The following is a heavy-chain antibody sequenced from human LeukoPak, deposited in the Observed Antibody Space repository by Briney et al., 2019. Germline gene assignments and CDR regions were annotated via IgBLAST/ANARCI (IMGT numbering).Heavy chain of an antibody. J-gene: IGHJ6*04. CDR3: AELGITMIGGV. V-gene: IGHV3-48*03. CDR1: GLTFSSYE. Sequence: GGSLRLSCAASGLTFSSYELNWVRQAPGKGLEWVSYISSSGSTIYYADSVKGRFTISRDNAKNSLYLQMNSLRAEDTAVYYCAELGITMIGGVWGKGTTVTISS. CDR2: ISSSGSTI. D-gene: IGHD3-10*02.